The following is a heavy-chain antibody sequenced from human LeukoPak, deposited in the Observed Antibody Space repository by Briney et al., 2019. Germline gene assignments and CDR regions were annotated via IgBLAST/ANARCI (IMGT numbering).Heavy chain of an antibody. V-gene: IGHV4-34*01. Sequence: PSETLSLTCAVYGGSFSISYWSWIPQPPGKGLEWIGEIKHSGRTNYNPYLKSRITISLDTSKNPFSLKVTSGTAADTAVYYCARAPPTVTTLYYYHYYLDVWGKGTTVTVSS. CDR1: GGSFSISY. CDR3: ARAPPTVTTLYYYHYYLDV. D-gene: IGHD4-11*01. J-gene: IGHJ6*03. CDR2: IKHSGRT.